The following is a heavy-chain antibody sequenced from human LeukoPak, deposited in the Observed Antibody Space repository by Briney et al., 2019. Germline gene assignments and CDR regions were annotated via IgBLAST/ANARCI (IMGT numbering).Heavy chain of an antibody. CDR2: IGTVGDT. V-gene: IGHV3-13*01. Sequence: GGSLRLSCAASGFTFSSYDMHWVRQATGKGLEWVSAIGTVGDTYYPGSVKGRFTISRENAKNSLYLQMNSLRAGDTAVYYCARARGSFDAFDIWGQGTMVTVSS. CDR1: GFTFSSYD. D-gene: IGHD3-16*01. CDR3: ARARGSFDAFDI. J-gene: IGHJ3*02.